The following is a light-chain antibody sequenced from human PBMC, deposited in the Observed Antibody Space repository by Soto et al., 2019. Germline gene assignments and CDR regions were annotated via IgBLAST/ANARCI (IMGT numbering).Light chain of an antibody. CDR2: DAS. V-gene: IGKV3-11*01. CDR1: LSVSVY. CDR3: HQRQYWPPIT. J-gene: IGKJ5*01. Sequence: EIVLTQSPATLSLCPGERATLSFRTSLSVSVYLDWYQQKPGQAPRLLISDASNRATGIPARFGGSGSGTDFTLTISSLEPEDFAVYYCHQRQYWPPITFGQGTRLEI.